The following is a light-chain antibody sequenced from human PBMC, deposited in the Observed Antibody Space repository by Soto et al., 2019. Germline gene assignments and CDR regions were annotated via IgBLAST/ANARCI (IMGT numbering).Light chain of an antibody. V-gene: IGLV2-14*03. Sequence: QSVLTQPASVSGSPGQSITISCTGTSSDVGGFNYVSWYQQHPGKAPKLMIDDVTNRPSGVSYRFSGSKSGNTASLTISGLQAEDEADYYCNSYTSSSTYVFGTGTKVTGL. J-gene: IGLJ1*01. CDR3: NSYTSSSTYV. CDR1: SSDVGGFNY. CDR2: DVT.